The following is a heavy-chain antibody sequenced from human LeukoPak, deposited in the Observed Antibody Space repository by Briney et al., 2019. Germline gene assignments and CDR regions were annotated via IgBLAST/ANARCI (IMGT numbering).Heavy chain of an antibody. CDR3: ARERATGISDY. Sequence: SVKVSCKASGGTFSSYAISWVRQAPGQGLEWMGRIIPILGIANHAQKFQGRVTITADKSTSTAYMELSSLRSEDTAVYYCARERATGISDYWGQGTLVTVSS. J-gene: IGHJ4*02. D-gene: IGHD1-14*01. CDR2: IIPILGIA. CDR1: GGTFSSYA. V-gene: IGHV1-69*04.